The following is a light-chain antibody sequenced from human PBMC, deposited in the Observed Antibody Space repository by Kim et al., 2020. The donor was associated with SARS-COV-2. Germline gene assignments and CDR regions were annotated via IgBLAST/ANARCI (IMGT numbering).Light chain of an antibody. V-gene: IGLV2-14*03. CDR1: STDIGSYHY. Sequence: GQSIIISCTGTSTDIGSYHYVSWYQQHPGNAPKLLIYDVSKRPSGVSNRFSASKSCNTAYLTISGLQAEDEADYYCSSYTRGSTWVFGGGTQLTVL. CDR2: DVS. CDR3: SSYTRGSTWV. J-gene: IGLJ3*02.